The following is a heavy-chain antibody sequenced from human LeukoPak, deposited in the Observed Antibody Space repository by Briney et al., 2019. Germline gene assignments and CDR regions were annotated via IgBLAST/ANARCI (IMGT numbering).Heavy chain of an antibody. J-gene: IGHJ4*02. Sequence: GGSLRLSCAASGFIVSNSYMSWVRQAPGKGLEWVSVIYSGGSTFYADSVRGRFTISRDTSKNTVFLQMNSLRAEDTAVYYCAREGFNGSGIDYWGQGTLVTVSS. CDR1: GFIVSNSY. V-gene: IGHV3-53*01. CDR3: AREGFNGSGIDY. CDR2: IYSGGST. D-gene: IGHD3-10*01.